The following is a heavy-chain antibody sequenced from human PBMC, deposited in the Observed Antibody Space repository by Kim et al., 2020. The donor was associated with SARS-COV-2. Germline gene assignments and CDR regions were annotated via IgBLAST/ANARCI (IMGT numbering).Heavy chain of an antibody. Sequence: SVTLSLTCAVYGGSFSGYYWSWIRQPPGKGLEWIGEINHSGSTHYNPSLESRVTISLDTSKNQFSLKLSSVTAADTALYYCARELSFTTTVFDYWGQGTLVTVSS. CDR3: ARELSFTTTVFDY. CDR1: GGSFSGYY. CDR2: INHSGST. D-gene: IGHD4-17*01. J-gene: IGHJ4*02. V-gene: IGHV4-34*01.